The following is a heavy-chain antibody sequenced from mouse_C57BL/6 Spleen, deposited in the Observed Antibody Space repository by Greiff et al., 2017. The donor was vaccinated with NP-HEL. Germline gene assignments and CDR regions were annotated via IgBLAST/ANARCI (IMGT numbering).Heavy chain of an antibody. CDR1: GFTFSDYY. CDR2: INYDGSST. J-gene: IGHJ4*01. D-gene: IGHD3-2*02. Sequence: VQLKESEGGLVQPGSSMKLSCTATGFTFSDYYMAWVRQVPEKGLEWVANINYDGSSTYYLDSLKSRFIISRDNAKNILYLQMSSLKSEDTATYYCARDRGGSSGPYYAMDYWGQGTSVTVSS. CDR3: ARDRGGSSGPYYAMDY. V-gene: IGHV5-16*01.